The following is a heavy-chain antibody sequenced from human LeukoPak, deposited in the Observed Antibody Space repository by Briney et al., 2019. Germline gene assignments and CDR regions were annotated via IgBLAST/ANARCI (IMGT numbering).Heavy chain of an antibody. Sequence: GGSLRLSCAASGFTFSSYSMNWVRQAPGKGREWVSSISSSSSYIYYADSVKGRFTISRDNAKNSLYLQMNSLRAEDTAVYYCASGNTMVRGVPTPYGMDVWGQGTTVTVSS. V-gene: IGHV3-21*01. D-gene: IGHD3-10*01. CDR3: ASGNTMVRGVPTPYGMDV. J-gene: IGHJ6*02. CDR2: ISSSSSYI. CDR1: GFTFSSYS.